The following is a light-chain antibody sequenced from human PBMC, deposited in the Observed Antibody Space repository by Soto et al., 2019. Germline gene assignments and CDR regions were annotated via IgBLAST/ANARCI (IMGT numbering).Light chain of an antibody. CDR1: KSVSSY. J-gene: IGKJ4*01. V-gene: IGKV3-11*01. CDR3: QQRSNWPPF. CDR2: DAS. Sequence: EIVLTQSPATLSLSPGERATLSCRASKSVSSYLAWYQQKPGQAPRLLIYDASNSATGIPARFSGSGSGTDFTLSFCSLEPEDFAVYYCQQRSNWPPFFGGGTKVDIK.